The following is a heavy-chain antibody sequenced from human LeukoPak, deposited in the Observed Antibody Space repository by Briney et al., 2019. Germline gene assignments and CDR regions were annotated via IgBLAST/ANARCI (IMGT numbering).Heavy chain of an antibody. CDR1: GGTFNSYA. CDR2: IIPIFGTA. CDR3: ARGFTIENWFDP. J-gene: IGHJ5*02. Sequence: SVKVSCKASGGTFNSYAISWVRQAPGQGLEWMGGIIPIFGTANYAQKFQGRVTITADESTSTAYMELSSLRSEDTAVYYCARGFTIENWFDPWGQGTLVTVSS. V-gene: IGHV1-69*13. D-gene: IGHD3-9*01.